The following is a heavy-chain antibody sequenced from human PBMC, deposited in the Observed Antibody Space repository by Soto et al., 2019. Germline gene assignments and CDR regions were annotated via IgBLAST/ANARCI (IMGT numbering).Heavy chain of an antibody. CDR3: AKLLAEGGTDS. Sequence: EVQLLESGGGLVQPGGSLRLSCVASGLTFSTYAMTWVRQAPGMGLEWVSSIGSSGTTYYADSVKGRFTIARDNPKNTLYLQMNTLRAEDTAVYYCAKLLAEGGTDSWGQGTLLTVSS. V-gene: IGHV3-23*01. CDR2: IGSSGTT. D-gene: IGHD6-13*01. CDR1: GLTFSTYA. J-gene: IGHJ4*02.